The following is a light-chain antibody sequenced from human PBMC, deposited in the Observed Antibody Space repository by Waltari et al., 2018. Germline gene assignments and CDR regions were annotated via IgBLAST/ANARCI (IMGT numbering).Light chain of an antibody. CDR1: RHNTGLNY. V-gene: IGLV1-47*01. Sequence: QSVLTQPPPASGTPGHRGTISRSGSRHNTGLNYVPRNQPVPGTAPNLLIYRNKQRPSGVPDRFSGSKSGTSASLAISGLRSEDEVDYYCAAWDDSLSGRVFGGGTKVTVL. J-gene: IGLJ3*02. CDR2: RNK. CDR3: AAWDDSLSGRV.